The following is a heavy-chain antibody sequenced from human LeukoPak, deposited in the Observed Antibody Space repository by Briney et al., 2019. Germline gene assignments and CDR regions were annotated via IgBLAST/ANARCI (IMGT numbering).Heavy chain of an antibody. D-gene: IGHD2-2*01. J-gene: IGHJ3*02. CDR2: NSGSGT. CDR3: AKGITSCLI. V-gene: IGHV3-23*01. Sequence: GGSLRLSCAASGFTFSSFTMSWVRQAPGKGLGWVSANSGSGTYYADSVKGRFTLSRDNSKNTLFLQMNSLRAEDTAVYYCAKGITSCLIWGQGAMVTVSS. CDR1: GFTFSSFT.